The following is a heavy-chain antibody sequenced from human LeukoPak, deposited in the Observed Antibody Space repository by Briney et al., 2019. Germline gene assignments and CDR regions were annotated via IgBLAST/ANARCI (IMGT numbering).Heavy chain of an antibody. V-gene: IGHV3-7*03. CDR2: IKKDGGET. CDR1: GFTFSTSW. D-gene: IGHD3-10*01. J-gene: IGHJ4*02. CDR3: AANSGSIDY. Sequence: GGSLRLSCAASGFTFSTSWMSWVRQVPGKGLEWVANIKKDGGETYYVDSVKGRFTISRDNAKNSLYLQMNSLRAEDTALYYCAANSGSIDYWGQGTLVTVSS.